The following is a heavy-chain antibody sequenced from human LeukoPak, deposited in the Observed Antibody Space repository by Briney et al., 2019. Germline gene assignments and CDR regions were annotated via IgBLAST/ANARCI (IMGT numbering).Heavy chain of an antibody. CDR3: AKDYTGTQDY. V-gene: IGHV3-30*18. CDR2: ISYDGSNK. Sequence: GGPLRLSCAASGFTFSSYGMHWVRQAPGKGLEWVAVISYDGSNKYYADSVKGRFTISRDNSKNTLYLQMNSLRAEDTAVYYCAKDYTGTQDYWGQGTLVTVSS. J-gene: IGHJ4*02. CDR1: GFTFSSYG.